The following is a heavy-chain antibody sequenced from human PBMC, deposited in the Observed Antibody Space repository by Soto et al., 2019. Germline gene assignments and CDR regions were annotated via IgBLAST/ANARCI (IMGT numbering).Heavy chain of an antibody. J-gene: IGHJ5*02. V-gene: IGHV4-30-4*01. D-gene: IGHD6-13*01. CDR2: IYYSGST. Sequence: SETLSLTCTVSGGSISSGDYYWSWIRQPPGKGLEWIGYIYYSGSTYYNPSLKSRVTISVDTSKNQFSLRLSSVTAADTAVYYCAREGYGIGNWFDPWGQGTLVTVSS. CDR3: AREGYGIGNWFDP. CDR1: GGSISSGDYY.